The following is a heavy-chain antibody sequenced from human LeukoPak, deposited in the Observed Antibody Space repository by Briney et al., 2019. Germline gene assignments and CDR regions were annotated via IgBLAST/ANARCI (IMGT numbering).Heavy chain of an antibody. D-gene: IGHD1-7*01. CDR3: AKGCSTGTTCYIIDY. CDR2: ISNDGSNK. CDR1: GFTLSSYG. J-gene: IGHJ4*02. Sequence: PGSSLRLSCAASGFTLSSYGMHWVRQAPGKGLEWVAVISNDGSNKNYADSVKGRFTISRDNSKNTLYPQMSTLRAEDTALYYCAKGCSTGTTCYIIDYWGQGTLVTVSS. V-gene: IGHV3-30*18.